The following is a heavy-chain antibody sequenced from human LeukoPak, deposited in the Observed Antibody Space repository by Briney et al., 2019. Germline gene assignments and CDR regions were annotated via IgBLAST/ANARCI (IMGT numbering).Heavy chain of an antibody. D-gene: IGHD2-2*01. J-gene: IGHJ5*02. CDR2: INPNSGGT. V-gene: IGHV1-2*02. Sequence: GASVKVSFKASGYTFTGYYMDWVRQAPGQGLEWMGWINPNSGGTNYAQKFQGRVTITADKSTSTAYMELSSLRSEDTAVYYCARDSPRVVVPAAIPEGPRNNWFDPWGQGTLVTVSS. CDR3: ARDSPRVVVPAAIPEGPRNNWFDP. CDR1: GYTFTGYY.